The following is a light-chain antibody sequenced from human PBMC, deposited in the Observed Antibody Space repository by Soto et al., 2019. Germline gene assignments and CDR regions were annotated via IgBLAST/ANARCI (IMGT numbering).Light chain of an antibody. J-gene: IGKJ4*01. Sequence: EKVLKNSPCALSLYPGERATLSCRASQSVSSSYLAWYQHKPGQAPRLLIYDASNRATSIPARFSGSGFGTEFTLTISSLQSEDFATYYCPQYSGYVPTFGGGTKVDNK. CDR3: PQYSGYVPT. V-gene: IGKV3-20*01. CDR2: DAS. CDR1: QSVSSSY.